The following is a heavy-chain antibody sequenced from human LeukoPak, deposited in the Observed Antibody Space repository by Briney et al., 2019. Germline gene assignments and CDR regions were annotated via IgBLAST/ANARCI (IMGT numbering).Heavy chain of an antibody. J-gene: IGHJ4*02. CDR3: ATDYWEEKAAAGDY. CDR2: IIPIFGTA. V-gene: IGHV1-69*06. D-gene: IGHD6-25*01. CDR1: GGTFSSYA. Sequence: SVKVSCKASGGTFSSYAISWVRQAPGQGLEWMGGIIPIFGTANYAQKFQGRVTMTEDTSTDTAYMELSSLRSEDTAVYYCATDYWEEKAAAGDYWGQGTLVTVSS.